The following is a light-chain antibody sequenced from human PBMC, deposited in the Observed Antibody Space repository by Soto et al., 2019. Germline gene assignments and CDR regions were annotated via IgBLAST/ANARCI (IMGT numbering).Light chain of an antibody. J-gene: IGLJ1*01. Sequence: QSVLTQPPSVSGAPGQRVTISCTGTNSNIGSDYGVHWYQQFPGTAPKLLIYGNPNRPSGVPDRFSGSKSGTSASLAITGLQAEDEADYYCQSYDRSLRACVFGTGTKVTVL. CDR3: QSYDRSLRACV. CDR1: NSNIGSDYG. CDR2: GNP. V-gene: IGLV1-40*01.